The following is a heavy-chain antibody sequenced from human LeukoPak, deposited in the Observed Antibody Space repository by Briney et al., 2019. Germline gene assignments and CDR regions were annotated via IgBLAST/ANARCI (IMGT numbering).Heavy chain of an antibody. D-gene: IGHD1-26*01. CDR3: ASYYSGSYTRGDY. CDR1: GFTFSSYS. Sequence: GGSLRLSCAASGFTFSSYSMNWVRQAPGKGLEWASSISSSSSYIYYADSVKGRFTISRDNAKNSLYLQMNSLRAEDTAVYYCASYYSGSYTRGDYWGQGTLVTVSS. V-gene: IGHV3-21*01. J-gene: IGHJ4*02. CDR2: ISSSSSYI.